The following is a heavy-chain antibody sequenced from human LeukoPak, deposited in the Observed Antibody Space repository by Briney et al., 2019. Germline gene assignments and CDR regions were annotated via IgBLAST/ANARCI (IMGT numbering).Heavy chain of an antibody. CDR2: INPSGGST. D-gene: IGHD3-22*01. CDR1: GDSFTSYY. J-gene: IGHJ3*02. CDR3: ARGRHYCDSSDYYYEGDGFDI. V-gene: IGHV1-46*01. Sequence: ASVKVSCKASGDSFTSYYMHWVRQAPGQGLEWMGIINPSGGSTSYAQKFQGRVTMTRDMSTSTVYMELSNLRSEDTAVYYCARGRHYCDSSDYYYEGDGFDIWGQGTMVTVSS.